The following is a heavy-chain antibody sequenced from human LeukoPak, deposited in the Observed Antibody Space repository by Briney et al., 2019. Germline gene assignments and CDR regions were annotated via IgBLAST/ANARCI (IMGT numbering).Heavy chain of an antibody. CDR1: GYTFTSYY. D-gene: IGHD4-17*01. CDR3: ASFPVGLYGDYYYYMDV. CDR2: IVPIFGTA. J-gene: IGHJ6*03. Sequence: GASVTVSCKASGYTFTSYYMHWVRQAPGQGLEWMGGIVPIFGTANYAQKFQGRVTITADKSTSTAYMELSSLRSEDTAVYYCASFPVGLYGDYYYYMDVWGKGTTVTVSS. V-gene: IGHV1-69*06.